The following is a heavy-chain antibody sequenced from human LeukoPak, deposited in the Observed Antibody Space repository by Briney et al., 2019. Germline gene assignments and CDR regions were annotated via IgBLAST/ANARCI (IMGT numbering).Heavy chain of an antibody. J-gene: IGHJ6*02. V-gene: IGHV4-59*12. D-gene: IGHD3-3*01. CDR2: IYNTGST. CDR3: ARGRFYDFWSGYYSYYYYGMDV. CDR1: GGSISSYY. Sequence: PSETLSLTCTVSGGSISSYYWSWIRQPPGKGLEWLGYIYNTGSTNYNPSLKSRVTISVDTSKNQLSLKLSSVTAADTAVYYCARGRFYDFWSGYYSYYYYGMDVWGQGTTVTVSS.